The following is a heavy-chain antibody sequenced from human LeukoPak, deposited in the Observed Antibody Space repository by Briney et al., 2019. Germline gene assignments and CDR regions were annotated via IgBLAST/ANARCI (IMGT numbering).Heavy chain of an antibody. D-gene: IGHD2-2*01. CDR2: INHSGST. J-gene: IGHJ6*03. Sequence: PSETLSLTCAVYGGSFSGYYWSWIRQPPGKGLEWIGEINHSGSTNYNPSLKSRVTISVDTSKNQFSLKLSSVTAADTAVYYCARGNRVVVPAVNYYYYMDVWGKGTTVAVSS. CDR3: ARGNRVVVPAVNYYYYMDV. CDR1: GGSFSGYY. V-gene: IGHV4-34*01.